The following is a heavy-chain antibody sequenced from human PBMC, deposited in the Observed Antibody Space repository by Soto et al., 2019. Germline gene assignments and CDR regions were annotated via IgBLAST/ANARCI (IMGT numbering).Heavy chain of an antibody. CDR1: RGSISSYY. CDR2: IDYSGTT. J-gene: IGHJ4*02. Sequence: SETLSLTCTVSRGSISSYYWSWIRQPPGKRLEWIAYIDYSGTTDYNPSLKSRVTISIDTSKNQFSLKLNSVTAADTAVYYCARGQEAIVATHWDQGTRVTVSS. CDR3: ARGQEAIVATH. V-gene: IGHV4-59*12. D-gene: IGHD5-12*01.